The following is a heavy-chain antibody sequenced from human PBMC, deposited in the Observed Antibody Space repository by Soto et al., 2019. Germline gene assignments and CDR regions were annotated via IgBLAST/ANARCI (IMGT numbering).Heavy chain of an antibody. CDR3: GRRTPVAGGWLDS. CDR1: GGSMSPYY. V-gene: IGHV4-59*08. Sequence: PSETLSLTCTVSGGSMSPYYWSWIRQAPGVGLEWIAYVYYSGYTHYNPSLKSRVTISVDSSNNQFSLKLTSVSAADTAVYYCGRRTPVAGGWLDSWGQGTLVTVSS. D-gene: IGHD6-19*01. CDR2: VYYSGYT. J-gene: IGHJ5*01.